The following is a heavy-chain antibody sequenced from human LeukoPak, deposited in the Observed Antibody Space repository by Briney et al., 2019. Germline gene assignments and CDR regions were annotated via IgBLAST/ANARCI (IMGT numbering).Heavy chain of an antibody. V-gene: IGHV4-34*01. CDR2: INHSGST. D-gene: IGHD2-15*01. J-gene: IGHJ4*02. CDR1: GGSFSGYY. Sequence: SETLSLTCAVYGGSFSGYYWSWIRQPPGKGLEWIGEINHSGSTNYNPSLKSRVTISVDTSKNQFSLKLSSVTAADTAVYYCARGYCSGGSCQYYWGQGTLVTVSS. CDR3: ARGYCSGGSCQYY.